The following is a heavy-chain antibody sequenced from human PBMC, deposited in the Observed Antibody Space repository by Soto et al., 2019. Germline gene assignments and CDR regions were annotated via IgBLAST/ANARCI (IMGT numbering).Heavy chain of an antibody. Sequence: EVQLVESGGGLVQPGGSLRLSCAASGLTVSTNPMSWVRQAPGKGLEWVSVIYTGGGTHYADSVKGRFTISRDNSKNTVNLHMNSLRPEDTAVYYCASDGSGHWGQGTLVTVSS. CDR3: ASDGSGH. V-gene: IGHV3-66*01. J-gene: IGHJ4*02. CDR2: IYTGGGT. CDR1: GLTVSTNP.